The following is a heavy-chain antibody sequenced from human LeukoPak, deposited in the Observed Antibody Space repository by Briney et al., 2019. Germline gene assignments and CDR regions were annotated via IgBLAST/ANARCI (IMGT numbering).Heavy chain of an antibody. V-gene: IGHV1-18*04. Sequence: ASVKASCKASGYTFTSYGISWVRQAPGQGLEWMGWISAYNGNTNYAQKLQGRVTMTTDTSTSTAYMELRSLRSDDTAVYYCARSILTGYYPGGYYFDYWGQGTLVTVSS. CDR1: GYTFTSYG. D-gene: IGHD3-9*01. CDR2: ISAYNGNT. J-gene: IGHJ4*02. CDR3: ARSILTGYYPGGYYFDY.